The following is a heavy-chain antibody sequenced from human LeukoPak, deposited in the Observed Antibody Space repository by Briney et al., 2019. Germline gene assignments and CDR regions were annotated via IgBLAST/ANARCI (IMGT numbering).Heavy chain of an antibody. V-gene: IGHV1-2*04. Sequence: ASVKVSCKASGYTFTGYFMHWVRQAPGQGLEWMGWINPNSGGTNYAQKFQGWVTMTRDTSISTAYMELSRLRSDDTAVYYCARTIAAAGPSDYWGQGTLVTVSS. D-gene: IGHD6-13*01. CDR1: GYTFTGYF. CDR3: ARTIAAAGPSDY. J-gene: IGHJ4*02. CDR2: INPNSGGT.